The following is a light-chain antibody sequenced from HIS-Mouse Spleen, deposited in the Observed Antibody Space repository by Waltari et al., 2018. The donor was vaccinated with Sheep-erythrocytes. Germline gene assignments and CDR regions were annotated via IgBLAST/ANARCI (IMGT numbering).Light chain of an antibody. V-gene: IGLV2-14*03. Sequence: APKLMIYDVSNRPSGVSNRFSGSKSGNTASLTISGLPAEDEADYYCSSYTSSSTLVVFGGGTELTVL. J-gene: IGLJ2*01. CDR2: DVS. CDR3: SSYTSSSTLVV.